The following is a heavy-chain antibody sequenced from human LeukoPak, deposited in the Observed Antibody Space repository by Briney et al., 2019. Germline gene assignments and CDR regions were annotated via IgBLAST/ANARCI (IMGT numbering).Heavy chain of an antibody. V-gene: IGHV3-53*04. J-gene: IGHJ6*02. D-gene: IGHD5-12*01. CDR1: GFTVSSNY. CDR2: IYSGGST. CDR3: AHAPRGYSGFMDV. Sequence: GGSLRLSCAASGFTVSSNYMSWVRQAPGKGLEWVSVIYSGGSTYYADSVKGRFTIPRHNSKNTLYLQMNSLRAGDTAVYYCAHAPRGYSGFMDVWGQGTTVTVSS.